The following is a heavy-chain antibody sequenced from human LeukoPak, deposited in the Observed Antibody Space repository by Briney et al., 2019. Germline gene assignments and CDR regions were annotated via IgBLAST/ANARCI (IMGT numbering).Heavy chain of an antibody. CDR1: GGSISSSSYY. CDR2: IYHSGST. J-gene: IGHJ6*03. Sequence: PSETLSLTCTVSGGSISSSSYYWGWIRQPPGKGLEWIGEIYHSGSTNYNPSLKSRVTISVDKSKNQFSLKLSSVTAADTAVYYCARGGVRGPLYYYYYMDVWGKGTTVTVSS. D-gene: IGHD3-10*01. CDR3: ARGGVRGPLYYYYYMDV. V-gene: IGHV4-39*07.